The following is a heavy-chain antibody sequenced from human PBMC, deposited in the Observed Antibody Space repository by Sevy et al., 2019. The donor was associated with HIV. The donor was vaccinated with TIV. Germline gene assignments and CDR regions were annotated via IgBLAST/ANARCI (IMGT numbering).Heavy chain of an antibody. CDR1: GGSISSYY. CDR2: IYYTGST. CDR3: ARTIGGVFDY. Sequence: SETLSLTCTVSGGSISSYYWSWIRQPPGKGLQWIGFIYYTGSTNYNPSLKSRVTISVDTSKNDFSLKLRSVTAADTAVYYCARTIGGVFDYWGQGILVTVSS. J-gene: IGHJ4*02. V-gene: IGHV4-59*01. D-gene: IGHD2-15*01.